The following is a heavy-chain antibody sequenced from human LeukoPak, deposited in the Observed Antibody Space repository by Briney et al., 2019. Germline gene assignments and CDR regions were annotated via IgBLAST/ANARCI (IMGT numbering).Heavy chain of an antibody. D-gene: IGHD5-18*01. J-gene: IGHJ4*02. V-gene: IGHV4-59*01. CDR3: ARVDTAKKVDY. Sequence: SETLSLTCTVSGGSSSSYYWSWIRQPPGKGLEWIGYIYYSGSTSYNPSLKSRVTISVDTSKNQFSLKLSSVTAADTAVYYCARVDTAKKVDYWGQGTLVTVSS. CDR1: GGSSSSYY. CDR2: IYYSGST.